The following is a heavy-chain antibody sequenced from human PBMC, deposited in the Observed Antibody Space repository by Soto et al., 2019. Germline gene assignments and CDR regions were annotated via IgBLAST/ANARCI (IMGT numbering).Heavy chain of an antibody. Sequence: ASVKVSCKASGFTFTSSAMQWVRQARGQRLEWIGWIVVGSGNTNYAQKSQERVTITRDMSTSTAYMELSSLRSEDTAVYYCAADWDSRYCSSTSCNPMGAFDIWGQGTMVTVSS. CDR1: GFTFTSSA. J-gene: IGHJ3*02. V-gene: IGHV1-58*02. D-gene: IGHD2-2*01. CDR2: IVVGSGNT. CDR3: AADWDSRYCSSTSCNPMGAFDI.